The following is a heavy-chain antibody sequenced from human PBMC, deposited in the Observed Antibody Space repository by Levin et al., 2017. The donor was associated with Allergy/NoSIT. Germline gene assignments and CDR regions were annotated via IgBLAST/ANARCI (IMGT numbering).Heavy chain of an antibody. CDR3: AKAKETGTTYYFDY. Sequence: LSLTCAASGFTFSSYAMSWVRQAPGKGLEWVSVISDSGGTTYHADSVEGRFTISRDNSKNTLCLQMNSLRADDTAVYYCAKAKETGTTYYFDYWGQGSLVTVSS. CDR1: GFTFSSYA. V-gene: IGHV3-23*01. J-gene: IGHJ4*02. D-gene: IGHD1-1*01. CDR2: ISDSGGTT.